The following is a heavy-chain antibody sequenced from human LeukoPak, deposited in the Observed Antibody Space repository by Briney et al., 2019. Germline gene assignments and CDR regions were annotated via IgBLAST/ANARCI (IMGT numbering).Heavy chain of an antibody. CDR1: GYTLTELS. V-gene: IGHV1-24*01. J-gene: IGHJ4*02. CDR3: ATRWGGTGYFDY. Sequence: ASVKVSCKVSGYTLTELSMHWVRQAPGKGLEWMGGFDPEDGETIYAQKFQGRVTMTEDTSTGTAYMELSSLRSEDTAVYYCATRWGGTGYFDYWGQGTLVTVSS. D-gene: IGHD7-27*01. CDR2: FDPEDGET.